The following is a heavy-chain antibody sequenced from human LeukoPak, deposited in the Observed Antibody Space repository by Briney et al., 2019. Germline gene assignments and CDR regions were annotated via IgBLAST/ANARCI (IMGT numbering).Heavy chain of an antibody. CDR1: GFTFSSYA. CDR3: AKDSFLRGTPWS. D-gene: IGHD3-10*01. CDR2: ISGSGGST. V-gene: IGHV3-23*01. Sequence: GGSLRLSCAASGFTFSSYAMSWVRQAPGKGLEGVSAISGSGGSTYYADSVKGRFTISRDNSKNTLYLQMNSLRAEDTAVYYCAKDSFLRGTPWSWGQGTLVTVSS. J-gene: IGHJ5*02.